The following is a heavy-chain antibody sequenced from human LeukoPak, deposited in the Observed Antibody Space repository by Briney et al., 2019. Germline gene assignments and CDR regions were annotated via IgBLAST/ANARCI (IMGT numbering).Heavy chain of an antibody. V-gene: IGHV3-74*01. CDR3: VRSLRSADF. J-gene: IGHJ4*02. CDR1: GFTFNSYW. Sequence: TGGSLRLSCAASGFTFNSYWMHWVRQAPGKGLLWVSRINTDGSSTHYADSVKGRLTISRDNAKNMLYLQMDSLRPEDTAVYYCVRSLRSADFWGQGTLVTVSS. CDR2: INTDGSST.